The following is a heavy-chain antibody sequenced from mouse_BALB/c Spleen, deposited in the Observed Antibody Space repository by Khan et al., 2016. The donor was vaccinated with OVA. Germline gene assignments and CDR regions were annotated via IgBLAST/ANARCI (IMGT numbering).Heavy chain of an antibody. V-gene: IGHV1-77*01. Sequence: QVQLQQSGAELARPGASVKLSCTASGYTFTDYYINWVKQRTGQGLEWIGEISPGSGDTYYNERFMGKATLTADKSSSTAYMQLSSLTSEASVVYFCARRNYFGYTFAYWGQGTLVTVSA. CDR1: GYTFTDYY. CDR3: ARRNYFGYTFAY. D-gene: IGHD1-2*01. CDR2: ISPGSGDT. J-gene: IGHJ3*01.